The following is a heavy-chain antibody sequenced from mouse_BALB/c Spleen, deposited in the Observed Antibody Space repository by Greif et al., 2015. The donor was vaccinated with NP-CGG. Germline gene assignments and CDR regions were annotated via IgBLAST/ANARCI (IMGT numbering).Heavy chain of an antibody. CDR1: GYTFTSYW. Sequence: VQLQQSGAELAKPGASVKMSCKASGYTFTSYWMHWVKQRPGQGLEWVGYINPSTGYTEYNQKFKDKATLTADKSSSTAYMQLSSLTSEDSAVYYCASQTGYYFDYWGQGTTLTVSS. D-gene: IGHD4-1*01. CDR2: INPSTGYT. J-gene: IGHJ2*01. V-gene: IGHV1-7*01. CDR3: ASQTGYYFDY.